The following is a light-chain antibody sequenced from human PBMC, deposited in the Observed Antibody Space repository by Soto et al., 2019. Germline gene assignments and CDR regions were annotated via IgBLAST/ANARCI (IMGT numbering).Light chain of an antibody. Sequence: DIQMTQSPSSLSAYVGDRVTITCRASQGISNHLAWYQQKPGKAPKLLIYKASTLKSGVPSRFSGSGSGTEFTLTISSLQPDDFATYYCQHYNSYSEAFGQGTKVDIK. CDR3: QHYNSYSEA. CDR2: KAS. CDR1: QGISNH. V-gene: IGKV1-5*03. J-gene: IGKJ1*01.